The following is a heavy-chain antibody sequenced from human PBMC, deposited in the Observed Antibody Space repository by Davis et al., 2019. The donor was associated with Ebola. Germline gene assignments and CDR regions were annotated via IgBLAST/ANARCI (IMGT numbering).Heavy chain of an antibody. D-gene: IGHD6-19*01. CDR3: ARESRRVSGFDT. CDR2: IYHSGGV. J-gene: IGHJ4*02. CDR1: GSFISSGYY. V-gene: IGHV4-38-2*02. Sequence: PSETLSLTCDVSGSFISSGYYWGWIRQPPGRGLEWVGTIYHSGGVYYNPPLKSRVTISVDTSKNRFSLNLTSVTAADTAVYYCARESRRVSGFDTWGRGIMVTVSS.